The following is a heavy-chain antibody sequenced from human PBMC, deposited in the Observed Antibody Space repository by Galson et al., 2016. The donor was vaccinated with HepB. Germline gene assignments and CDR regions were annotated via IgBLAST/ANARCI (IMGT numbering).Heavy chain of an antibody. CDR1: GFTFRTFG. V-gene: IGHV3-30*18. CDR3: AKSRSYDTYYYYAMDV. Sequence: SLRLSCAASGFTFRTFGMHWVRQAPGKGLKWVAVVSDDGGNKKYADSVKGRFTVSRDNSKNTLYLQMNSLRAEDTAVYFCAKSRSYDTYYYYAMDVCGQGTLVTVS. CDR2: VSDDGGNK. J-gene: IGHJ6*02. D-gene: IGHD3-9*01.